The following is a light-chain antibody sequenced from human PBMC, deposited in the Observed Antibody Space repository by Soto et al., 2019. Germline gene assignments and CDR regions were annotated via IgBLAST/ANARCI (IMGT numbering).Light chain of an antibody. CDR2: DNN. Sequence: QSVLTQPPSASGTPGQRVTISCSGSSSNIGSNTVNWYQQLPGTAPKLLIYDNNQRPSGVPDRFSGSKSGTSASLAISGLQSEDEADYYCAAWDDSLKVVVFGGGTKLTVL. CDR1: SSNIGSNT. J-gene: IGLJ2*01. CDR3: AAWDDSLKVVV. V-gene: IGLV1-44*01.